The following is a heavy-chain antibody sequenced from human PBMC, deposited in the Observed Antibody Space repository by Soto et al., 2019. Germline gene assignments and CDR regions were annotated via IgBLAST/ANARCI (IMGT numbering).Heavy chain of an antibody. CDR3: AKGGRQWLVTSDFNY. Sequence: VQLVESGGGVVQPGRSLRLSCAASGFTFSDYAMHWVRQAPGKGLEWVAVVSHDGRNTHYADSVKGRFTISRASSKNTVSREMTSLRAEDTAVYYCAKGGRQWLVTSDFNYWGQGARVTVSS. V-gene: IGHV3-30*18. CDR1: GFTFSDYA. J-gene: IGHJ4*02. D-gene: IGHD6-19*01. CDR2: VSHDGRNT.